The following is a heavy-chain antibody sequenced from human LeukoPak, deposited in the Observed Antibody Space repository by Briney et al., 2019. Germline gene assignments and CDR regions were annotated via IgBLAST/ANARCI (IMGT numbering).Heavy chain of an antibody. CDR3: ARGYSSSPFWDY. D-gene: IGHD6-13*01. J-gene: IGHJ4*02. V-gene: IGHV4-38-2*02. CDR2: IYHSGST. Sequence: SETLSLTCTVSGYSISSGYYWGWIRQPPGKGLEWIGSIYHSGSTYYNPSLKSRVTISVDTSKNQFSLKLRSVTAADTAVYYCARGYSSSPFWDYWGQGTLVTVSS. CDR1: GYSISSGYY.